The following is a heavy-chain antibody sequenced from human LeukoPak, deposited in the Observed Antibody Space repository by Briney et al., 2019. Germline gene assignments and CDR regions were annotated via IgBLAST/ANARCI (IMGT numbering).Heavy chain of an antibody. J-gene: IGHJ1*01. D-gene: IGHD5-24*01. CDR2: IWYDGNKK. Sequence: PGRSLRLSCAASGVTSSTYGMHCVRQAPGKGLAWLAVIWYDGNKKHYVDSVKGRFTISRDNSKNTLYLQMNTLRAEDTAVYYCVKGSGGGGYNYWGDNRGQGTLVTVSS. V-gene: IGHV3-33*06. CDR3: VKGSGGGGYNYWGDN. CDR1: GVTSSTYG.